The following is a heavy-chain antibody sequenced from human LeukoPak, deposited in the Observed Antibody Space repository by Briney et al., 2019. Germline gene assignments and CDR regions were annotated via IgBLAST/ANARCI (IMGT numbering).Heavy chain of an antibody. V-gene: IGHV1-2*02. CDR2: INPNDGDT. CDR3: ARANFLYCSSSTCLFDY. D-gene: IGHD2-2*01. J-gene: IGHJ4*02. CDR1: GYTFTDYY. Sequence: ASVKVSCKTSGYTFTDYYMHWVRQAPGQGFEWMGWINPNDGDTNYAQKLQGRVTMTRDTSISTAHMEVSRLRSDDTAVYYCARANFLYCSSSTCLFDYWGQGTLVTVSS.